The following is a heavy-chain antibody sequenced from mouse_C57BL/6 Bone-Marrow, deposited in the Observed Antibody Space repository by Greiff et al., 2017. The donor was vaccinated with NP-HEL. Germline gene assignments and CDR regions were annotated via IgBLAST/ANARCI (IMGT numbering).Heavy chain of an antibody. CDR3: ASCGWLLSIYAMDY. CDR2: IHPNSGST. J-gene: IGHJ4*01. Sequence: QVQLQQSGAELVKPGASVKLSCKASGYTFTSYWMHWVKQRPGQGLEWIGRIHPNSGSTNYNEKFKSKATLTVDKSSSTAYMQLSSLTSEDSAVYYCASCGWLLSIYAMDYWGQGTSVTVSS. D-gene: IGHD2-3*01. V-gene: IGHV1-64*01. CDR1: GYTFTSYW.